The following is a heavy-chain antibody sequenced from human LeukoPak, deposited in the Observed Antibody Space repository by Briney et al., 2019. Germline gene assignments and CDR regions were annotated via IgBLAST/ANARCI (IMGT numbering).Heavy chain of an antibody. D-gene: IGHD3-22*01. V-gene: IGHV4-39*07. J-gene: IGHJ4*02. CDR1: GGSISSSSYY. CDR2: IYHSGST. Sequence: SETLSLTCTVSGGSISSSSYYWGWIRQPPGTGLEWIGSIYHSGSTYYNPSLKSRVTISVDTSKNQFSLKLSSVTAADTAVYYCASYDSSGYYRRVLYWGQGTLVTVSS. CDR3: ASYDSSGYYRRVLY.